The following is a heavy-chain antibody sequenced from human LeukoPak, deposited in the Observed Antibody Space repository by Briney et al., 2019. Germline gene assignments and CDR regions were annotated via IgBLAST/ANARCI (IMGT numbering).Heavy chain of an antibody. J-gene: IGHJ4*02. CDR1: GFTLSTYW. V-gene: IGHV3-7*01. Sequence: PGGSLRLSCAASGFTLSTYWMSWVRQAPGKGLEWVANINQDGSEKYYVGSVKGRFYISRDNGRNSLYLQMNSLRAEDTAVYYCARDYGSGTYYDSAYWGQGTLVTVSS. CDR2: INQDGSEK. CDR3: ARDYGSGTYYDSAY. D-gene: IGHD3-10*01.